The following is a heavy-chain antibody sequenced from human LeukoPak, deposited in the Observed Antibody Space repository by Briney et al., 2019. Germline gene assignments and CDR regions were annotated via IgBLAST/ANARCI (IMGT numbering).Heavy chain of an antibody. CDR3: ARVNNWNDGSSDY. D-gene: IGHD1-20*01. CDR2: ISAYNGNT. Sequence: PMASVKVSCKASGYTFTSYGISWVRQAPGQGLEWMGWISAYNGNTNYAQKLQGRVTMTTDTSTSTAYVELRSLRSDDTAVYYCARVNNWNDGSSDYWGQGTLVTVSS. J-gene: IGHJ4*02. CDR1: GYTFTSYG. V-gene: IGHV1-18*01.